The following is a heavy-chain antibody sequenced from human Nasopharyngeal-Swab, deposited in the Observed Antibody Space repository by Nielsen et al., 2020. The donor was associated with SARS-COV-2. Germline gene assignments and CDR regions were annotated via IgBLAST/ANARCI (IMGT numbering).Heavy chain of an antibody. CDR1: GFTFSNYA. Sequence: GESLKISCAVSGFTFSNYAMSWVRQAPGKGLEWVSTMSGSSNTYYADSVKGRFTISRDSSKNTLYLQMNSLRAEDTGVYYCAKCRSTTCWQYGVDVWGQGTTVTVSS. CDR3: AKCRSTTCWQYGVDV. J-gene: IGHJ6*02. D-gene: IGHD2/OR15-2a*01. V-gene: IGHV3-23*01. CDR2: MSGSSNT.